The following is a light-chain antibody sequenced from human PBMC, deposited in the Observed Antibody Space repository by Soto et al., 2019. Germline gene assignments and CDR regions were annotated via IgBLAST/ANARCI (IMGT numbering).Light chain of an antibody. CDR3: KSYAGSNTYV. Sequence: QSVLTQPPSASGSPGQSVTISCTGTKNDIGVYDFVSWYQHHPGKAPRLIIYEVVQRPSGVPDRFSGSKSGNTAYLTVSGLQAADEADYFCKSYAGSNTYVLGSDKKVTVX. V-gene: IGLV2-8*01. CDR2: EVV. CDR1: KNDIGVYDF. J-gene: IGLJ1*01.